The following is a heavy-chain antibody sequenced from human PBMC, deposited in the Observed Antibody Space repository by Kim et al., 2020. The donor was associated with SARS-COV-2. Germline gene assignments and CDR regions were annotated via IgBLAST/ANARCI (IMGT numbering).Heavy chain of an antibody. CDR3: SRGGVTAHDI. CDR2: TWHDGGNK. D-gene: IGHD2-21*02. J-gene: IGHJ3*02. CDR1: GFTFSNYG. V-gene: IGHV3-33*01. Sequence: GGSLRLSCAASGFTFSNYGMHWVRQAPGKGLEWVAATWHDGGNKYYTDSVKGRFTISRDNSKNTLYLQMNSLRAEDTAVHYCSRGGVTAHDIWGQGTMV.